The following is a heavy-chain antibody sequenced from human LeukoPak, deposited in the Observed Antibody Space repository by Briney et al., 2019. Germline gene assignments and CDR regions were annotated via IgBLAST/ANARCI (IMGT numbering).Heavy chain of an antibody. J-gene: IGHJ4*02. CDR1: GGTFSSYA. CDR2: IIPILGIA. Sequence: SVKVSCKASGGTFSSYAISWVRQAPGQGLEWMGRIIPILGIANYAQKFQGRVTITADKSTSTAYMELSSLRSEDTAVYYCARDGGYVDTAMVMFGVFDYWGQGTLVTVSS. D-gene: IGHD5-18*01. V-gene: IGHV1-69*04. CDR3: ARDGGYVDTAMVMFGVFDY.